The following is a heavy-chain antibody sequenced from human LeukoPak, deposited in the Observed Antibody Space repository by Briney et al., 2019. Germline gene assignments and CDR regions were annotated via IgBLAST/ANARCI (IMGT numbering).Heavy chain of an antibody. CDR1: GFTFSGSP. CDR2: IRSKADNYAT. Sequence: PGGSLRLSCAASGFTFSGSPILWVRQASGKGLEWVGRIRSKADNYATAYAASVQGRCTISRDDSKSTAYLQLNSLKTEDTAVYYCTQSNYWGQGALVTVCS. J-gene: IGHJ4*02. V-gene: IGHV3-73*01. CDR3: TQSNY.